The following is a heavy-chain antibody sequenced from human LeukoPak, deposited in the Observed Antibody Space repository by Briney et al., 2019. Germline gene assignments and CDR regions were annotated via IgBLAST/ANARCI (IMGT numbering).Heavy chain of an antibody. CDR1: GFTFSSSA. J-gene: IGHJ4*02. CDR3: AKDTTTTGYCLDY. V-gene: IGHV3-23*01. D-gene: IGHD1-26*01. CDR2: ISGNDGVT. Sequence: GGSLRLSCAASGFTFSSSAMSWVRQAPGKGLRWVSSISGNDGVTYYADSVKGRFTIARDNSKNTLYLQMNSLRAEDTAVYYCAKDTTTTGYCLDYWGQGTLVTVSS.